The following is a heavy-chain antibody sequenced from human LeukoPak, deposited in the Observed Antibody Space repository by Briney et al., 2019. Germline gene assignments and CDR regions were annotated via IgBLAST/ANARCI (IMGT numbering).Heavy chain of an antibody. CDR1: GASYNAYY. J-gene: IGHJ4*02. Sequence: PSETLSLTCAVYGASYNAYYWRWIRQPPGKGLEWIGDIDHRGTATFHPSLKSRLTISADASKNQFSLKLNSVTDADTAVYYCAVGITILGVAASFDSWGQGNLVSVSS. D-gene: IGHD3-3*01. CDR2: IDHRGTA. CDR3: AVGITILGVAASFDS. V-gene: IGHV4-34*01.